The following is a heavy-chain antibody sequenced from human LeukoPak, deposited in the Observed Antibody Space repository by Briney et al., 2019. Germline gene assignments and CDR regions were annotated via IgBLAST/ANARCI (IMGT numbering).Heavy chain of an antibody. CDR3: AKEFHPPRYIPEMATIPVYFDY. J-gene: IGHJ4*02. Sequence: PGRSLRLSCAASGFTFSSYGMHWVRQAPGKGLEWVAVISYDGSNKYYADSVKGRFTISRDNSKNTLYLQMNSLRAEDTAVYYCAKEFHPPRYIPEMATIPVYFDYWGQGTLVTVSS. CDR1: GFTFSSYG. CDR2: ISYDGSNK. D-gene: IGHD5-24*01. V-gene: IGHV3-30*18.